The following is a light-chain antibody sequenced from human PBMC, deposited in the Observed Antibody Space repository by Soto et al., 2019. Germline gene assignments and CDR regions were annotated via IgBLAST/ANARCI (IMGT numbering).Light chain of an antibody. Sequence: EIVLTQSPGTLSLSPGERATLSCRASQSVSSSYLAWYQQKPGQAPRLLIYGASSRATGIPDRFSGSGSGTDFTLTISRLEPEDFAVYYCQQYGSSPPWTFGQGTKGEFK. V-gene: IGKV3-20*01. CDR2: GAS. J-gene: IGKJ1*01. CDR3: QQYGSSPPWT. CDR1: QSVSSSY.